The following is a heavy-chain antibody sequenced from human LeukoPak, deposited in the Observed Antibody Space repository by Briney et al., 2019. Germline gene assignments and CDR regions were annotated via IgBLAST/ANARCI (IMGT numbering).Heavy chain of an antibody. J-gene: IGHJ4*02. CDR3: ARLRGLLNFDY. CDR2: IYYSGST. Sequence: SETLSLTCTVSGGSISNSSYYWGWIRQPPGKGLEWIGSIYYSGSTYYNPSLKSRVTISVDTSKNQFSLKLSSVTAADTAVYYCARLRGLLNFDYWGQGTLVTVSS. V-gene: IGHV4-39*01. CDR1: GGSISNSSYY. D-gene: IGHD3-10*01.